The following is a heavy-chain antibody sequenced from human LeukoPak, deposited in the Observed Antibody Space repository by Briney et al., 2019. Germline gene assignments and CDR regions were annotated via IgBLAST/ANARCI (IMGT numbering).Heavy chain of an antibody. Sequence: SETLSLACTVSGGSISHYYWSWIRQPPGKGPEWIGYIYYTGTTNYNPSLKSRVTISVDTSKNQFSLKLNSVTAADTAVYYCAREDPQTKVPEGMDVWGQGTTVTVSS. CDR3: AREDPQTKVPEGMDV. J-gene: IGHJ6*02. V-gene: IGHV4-59*01. CDR2: IYYTGTT. CDR1: GGSISHYY. D-gene: IGHD4/OR15-4a*01.